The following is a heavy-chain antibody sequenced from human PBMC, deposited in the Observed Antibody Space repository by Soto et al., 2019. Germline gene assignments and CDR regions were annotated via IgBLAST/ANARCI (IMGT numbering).Heavy chain of an antibody. Sequence: HLVQSGPEVKRPGASITVSCKTSGDTFANFGLSWVRQAPGQGLEWMGWIATYNNSKNYAQKFQGRLTLTTDTSTSTAYMELESLGYDDTAVYYCARVVRGVVNWFDPWGQGTLVTVSS. J-gene: IGHJ5*02. D-gene: IGHD3-10*01. V-gene: IGHV1-18*01. CDR3: ARVVRGVVNWFDP. CDR2: IATYNNSK. CDR1: GDTFANFG.